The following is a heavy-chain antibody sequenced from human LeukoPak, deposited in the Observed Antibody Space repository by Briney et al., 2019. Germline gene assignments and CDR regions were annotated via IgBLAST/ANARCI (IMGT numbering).Heavy chain of an antibody. V-gene: IGHV4-59*01. Sequence: KTSESLSLTCSVSGGSINVYYWNWIRQSPGKGLGWIESISYSGSTNYNPSLKSRVTISMDTSKNRFSLKVSSVIAGDTAMYYCARGGSRSYTSFILDYWGQGTLAAISS. CDR2: ISYSGST. CDR1: GGSINVYY. CDR3: ARGGSRSYTSFILDY. D-gene: IGHD1-1*01. J-gene: IGHJ4*02.